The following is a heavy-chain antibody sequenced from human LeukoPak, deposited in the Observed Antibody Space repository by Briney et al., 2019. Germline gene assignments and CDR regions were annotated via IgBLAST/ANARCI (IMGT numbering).Heavy chain of an antibody. Sequence: GASVKVSCKASDYTFTSYGISWVRQAPGQGLEWMGWISAYNGNTDYAQKLQGRVTMTTDTSTSTAYMELRSLRSDDTAVYYCARGTVAGPYYYYGMDVWGQGTTVTVSS. CDR2: ISAYNGNT. CDR1: DYTFTSYG. J-gene: IGHJ6*02. D-gene: IGHD6-19*01. V-gene: IGHV1-18*01. CDR3: ARGTVAGPYYYYGMDV.